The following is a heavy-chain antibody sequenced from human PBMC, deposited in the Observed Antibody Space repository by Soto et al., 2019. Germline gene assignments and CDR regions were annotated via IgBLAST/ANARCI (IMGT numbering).Heavy chain of an antibody. CDR1: GVSITSYH. J-gene: IGHJ3*01. CDR2: MYNSGST. Sequence: QVRLQESGPGLVKPSETLSLICSVSGVSITSYHWSWIRQPPGKGLEWIGYMYNSGSTDYNPSLQGPGTISKSPARKQFPLKLNSGAAGDTAVVFCGGRGHCGGWECWAFGVWGQGTTVIVSP. D-gene: IGHD2-21*01. V-gene: IGHV4-59*08. CDR3: GGRGHCGGWECWAFGV.